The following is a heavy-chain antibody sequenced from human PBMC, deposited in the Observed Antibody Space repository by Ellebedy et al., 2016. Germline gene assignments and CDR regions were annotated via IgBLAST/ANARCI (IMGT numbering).Heavy chain of an antibody. V-gene: IGHV1-69*10. Sequence: SVKVSCKASGGTFSSYAISWVRQAPGQGLEWMGGIIPILGIANYAQKFQGRVTITADKSTSTAYMELSSLRSEDTAVYYCARSPHIVATIDYYYYYMDVWGKGTTVTVSS. CDR2: IIPILGIA. D-gene: IGHD5-12*01. J-gene: IGHJ6*03. CDR1: GGTFSSYA. CDR3: ARSPHIVATIDYYYYYMDV.